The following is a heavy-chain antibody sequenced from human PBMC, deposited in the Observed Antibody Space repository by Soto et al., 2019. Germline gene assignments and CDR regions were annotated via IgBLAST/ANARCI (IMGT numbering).Heavy chain of an antibody. Sequence: GESLKISCKGSGYSFTSYWIGWVRQMPGKGLEWMGIIYPGDSDTRYSPSFQGQVTISADKSISTAYLQWSSLKASDTAMYYCGRLSSGYSSSWTDFDYWGQGTLVTVSS. J-gene: IGHJ4*02. CDR1: GYSFTSYW. CDR3: GRLSSGYSSSWTDFDY. CDR2: IYPGDSDT. V-gene: IGHV5-51*01. D-gene: IGHD6-13*01.